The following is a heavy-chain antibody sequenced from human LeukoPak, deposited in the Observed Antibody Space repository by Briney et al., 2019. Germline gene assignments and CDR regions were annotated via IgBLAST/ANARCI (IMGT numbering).Heavy chain of an antibody. CDR3: ARRAGAYSHPYDY. V-gene: IGHV3-48*03. D-gene: IGHD4/OR15-4a*01. CDR2: ISSSGSTI. J-gene: IGHJ4*02. CDR1: GFTFSSYE. Sequence: PGGSLRLSCAAPGFTFSSYEMNWVRQAPGKGLEWVSYISSSGSTIYYADSVKGRFNISRDNAKNSLYLQMNSLRAEDTAVYYCARRAGAYSHPYDYWGQGTLVTVSS.